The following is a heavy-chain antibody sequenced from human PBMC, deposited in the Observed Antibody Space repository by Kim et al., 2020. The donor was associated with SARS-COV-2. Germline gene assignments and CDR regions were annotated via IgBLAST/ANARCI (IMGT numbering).Heavy chain of an antibody. CDR3: AKAQPLCSCWNVFED. J-gene: IGHJ4*02. CDR2: DPGGGGRT. CDR1: GFTVNNFC. Sequence: GGSLRLSCGASGFTVNNFCMSWVRQAPGKGLEWVSTDPGGGGRTFYADSVKGRFTISRDNSKNTVFLQMNSVRAEDTAVYYCAKAQPLCSCWNVFEDWGQGTLVTVSS. D-gene: IGHD6-19*01. V-gene: IGHV3-23*01.